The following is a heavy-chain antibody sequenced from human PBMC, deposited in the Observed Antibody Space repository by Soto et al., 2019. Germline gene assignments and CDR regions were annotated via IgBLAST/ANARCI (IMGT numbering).Heavy chain of an antibody. Sequence: SETLSLTCTVSGASIRSSYWSWIRQSPEKGLEWIGYVYHSGSTNYNPSLKSRVTISVDTSKNQFSLKLRSVTAADTAVYYCARGYYDSNGQSNTFDVWGQGTMVTVSS. CDR3: ARGYYDSNGQSNTFDV. CDR2: VYHSGST. CDR1: GASIRSSY. J-gene: IGHJ3*01. V-gene: IGHV4-59*01. D-gene: IGHD3-22*01.